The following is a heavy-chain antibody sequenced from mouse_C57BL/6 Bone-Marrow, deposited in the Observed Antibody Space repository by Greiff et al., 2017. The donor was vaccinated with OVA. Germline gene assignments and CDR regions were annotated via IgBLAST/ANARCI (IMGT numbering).Heavy chain of an antibody. V-gene: IGHV1-55*01. D-gene: IGHD2-2*01. CDR3: ARWLMFVDY. CDR1: GYTFTSYW. J-gene: IGHJ4*01. CDR2: IYPGSGST. Sequence: VKLMESGAELVKPGASVKMSCKASGYTFTSYWITWVKQRPGQGLEWIGDIYPGSGSTNYNEKFKSKATLTVDTSSSTAYMQLSSLTSEDSAVYYCARWLMFVDYWGQGTSVTVSS.